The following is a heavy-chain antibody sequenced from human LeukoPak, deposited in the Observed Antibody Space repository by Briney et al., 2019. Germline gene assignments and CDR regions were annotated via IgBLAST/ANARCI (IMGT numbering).Heavy chain of an antibody. J-gene: IGHJ3*02. CDR1: GYSISSGYY. Sequence: SETLSLTCTVSGYSISSGYYWGWIRQPPGKGLEWIGSIYHSGSTYYNPSLKSRVTISVDTSKNQFSLKLSSVTAADTAVYYCARGSTRSGSYSGAFDIWGQGTMVTVSS. D-gene: IGHD1-26*01. V-gene: IGHV4-38-2*02. CDR3: ARGSTRSGSYSGAFDI. CDR2: IYHSGST.